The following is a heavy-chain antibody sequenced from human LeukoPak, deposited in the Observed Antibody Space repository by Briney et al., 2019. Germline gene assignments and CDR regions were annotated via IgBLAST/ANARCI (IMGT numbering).Heavy chain of an antibody. CDR1: GYTFTGYY. CDR2: INPNSGGT. D-gene: IGHD4-17*01. V-gene: IGHV1-2*02. J-gene: IGHJ6*02. CDR3: ARGSVTETYYYYGMDV. Sequence: ASVKVSCKASGYTFTGYYMHWVRQAPGRGLEWMGWINPNSGGTNYAQKFQGRVTMTRDTSISTAYMEMSRLRSDDTAVYYCARGSVTETYYYYGMDVWGQGTTVTVSS.